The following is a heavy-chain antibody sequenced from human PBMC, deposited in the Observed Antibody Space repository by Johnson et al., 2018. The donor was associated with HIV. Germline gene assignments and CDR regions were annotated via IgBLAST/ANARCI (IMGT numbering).Heavy chain of an antibody. V-gene: IGHV3-7*05. CDR3: ARDRGWIQLWLSLKGAFDI. CDR1: GFTFSSYW. CDR2: IKQDGSEK. J-gene: IGHJ3*02. Sequence: VQLVESGGGVVQPGRSLRLSCAASGFTFSSYWMSWVRQAPGKGLEWVANIKQDGSEKYYVDSVKGRFTISRDNAKNSLYLQMNSLRAEDTAVYYCARDRGWIQLWLSLKGAFDIWGQGTMVTVSS. D-gene: IGHD5-18*01.